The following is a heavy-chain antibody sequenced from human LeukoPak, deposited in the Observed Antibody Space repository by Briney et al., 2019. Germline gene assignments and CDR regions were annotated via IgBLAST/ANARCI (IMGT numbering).Heavy chain of an antibody. Sequence: ASVTVSCKASGYTFTSYGISWVRQAPGQGLEWMGWISAYNCNTNYAQKLPGRVTMTPDTSTGTAYMELRSLRSDDTAVYYCARDSGFWSGYSVAWFDPWGQGTLVTVSS. CDR1: GYTFTSYG. CDR2: ISAYNCNT. V-gene: IGHV1-18*01. J-gene: IGHJ5*02. CDR3: ARDSGFWSGYSVAWFDP. D-gene: IGHD3-3*01.